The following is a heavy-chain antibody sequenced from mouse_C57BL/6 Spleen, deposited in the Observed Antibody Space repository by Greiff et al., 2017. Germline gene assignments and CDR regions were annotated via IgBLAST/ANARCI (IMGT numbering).Heavy chain of an antibody. CDR1: GYAFSSSW. V-gene: IGHV1-82*01. CDR2: IYPGDGDT. J-gene: IGHJ3*01. CDR3: ARKGNWGSFAY. D-gene: IGHD4-1*01. Sequence: QVQLKESGPELVKPGASVKISCKASGYAFSSSWMNWVKQRPGKGLEWIGRIYPGDGDTNYNGKFKGKATLTADKSSITAYMQLRSLTSEDSAVYFCARKGNWGSFAYWGQGTLVTVSA.